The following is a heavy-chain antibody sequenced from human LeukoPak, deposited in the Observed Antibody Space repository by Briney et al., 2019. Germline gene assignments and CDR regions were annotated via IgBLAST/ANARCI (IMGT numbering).Heavy chain of an antibody. J-gene: IGHJ4*02. V-gene: IGHV1-69*13. CDR2: IIPIFGTA. CDR1: GGTFSSYA. Sequence: ASVKVSCKASGGTFSSYAISWVRQAPGQGLEWMGGIIPIFGTANYAQKFQGRVTITADESTSTAYMELSSLRSEDTAVYYCARGGHYGDYGGFDYWGQGTLVTVSS. CDR3: ARGGHYGDYGGFDY. D-gene: IGHD4-17*01.